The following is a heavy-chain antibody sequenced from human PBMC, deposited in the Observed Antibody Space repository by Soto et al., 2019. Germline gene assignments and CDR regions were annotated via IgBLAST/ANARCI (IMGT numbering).Heavy chain of an antibody. V-gene: IGHV4-59*08. CDR2: IYYSGST. CDR3: ARHLVAAAGTFDI. J-gene: IGHJ3*02. CDR1: GGSISSYY. D-gene: IGHD6-13*01. Sequence: SETLSLTCTVSGGSISSYYWSWIRQPPGKGLEWIGYIYYSGSTNYNPSLKSRVTISVDTSKNQFSLKLSSVTAADTAVYYCARHLVAAAGTFDIWGQGTMVTVSS.